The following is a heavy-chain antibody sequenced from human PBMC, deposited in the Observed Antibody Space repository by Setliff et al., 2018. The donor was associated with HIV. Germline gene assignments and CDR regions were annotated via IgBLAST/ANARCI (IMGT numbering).Heavy chain of an antibody. V-gene: IGHV4-31*02. Sequence: KPSETLSLTCYVSGSSITTEGYYWSCIRHHARKGLEWIGYIYHTGKTNYNPSLASRLVMSLDPSKNQFSLKLNSMTAADTAMYYCAVGWYFRGISDSRFDFWGQGKLVTVSS. CDR2: IYHTGKT. D-gene: IGHD2-15*01. CDR1: GSSITTEGYY. J-gene: IGHJ4*02. CDR3: AVGWYFRGISDSRFDF.